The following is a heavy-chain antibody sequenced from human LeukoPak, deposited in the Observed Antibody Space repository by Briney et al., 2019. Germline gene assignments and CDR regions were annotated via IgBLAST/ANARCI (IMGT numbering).Heavy chain of an antibody. D-gene: IGHD1-26*01. CDR3: ATSGGSYWS. V-gene: IGHV3-23*01. CDR2: ISGRDSTT. J-gene: IGHJ5*02. Sequence: PRGSLRLSCAASGFTFSSYAMSWVRQAPGKGLEWVSGISGRDSTTYYADSVKGRFTISRENSKNTLYLQMNSLRAEDTAVYYCATSGGSYWSWGQGTLVTVSS. CDR1: GFTFSSYA.